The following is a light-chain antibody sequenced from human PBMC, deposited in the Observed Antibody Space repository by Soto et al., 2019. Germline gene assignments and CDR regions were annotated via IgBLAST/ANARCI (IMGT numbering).Light chain of an antibody. CDR3: SSYTTGSSLM. J-gene: IGLJ3*02. CDR2: DVS. V-gene: IGLV2-14*01. CDR1: SSDVGGYNY. Sequence: QSALTQPASVSGSPGQSIAISCTGTSSDVGGYNYVSWYQQRPGKVPKLMIYDVSYRPSGVSDRFSGSKSGNTASLTISGLQPEDEADYYCSSYTTGSSLMFGGGTKLTVL.